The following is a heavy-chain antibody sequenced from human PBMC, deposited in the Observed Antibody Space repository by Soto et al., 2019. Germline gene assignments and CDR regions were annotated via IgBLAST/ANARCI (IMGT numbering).Heavy chain of an antibody. Sequence: ASVKVSCKASGXTFTSYGISWVRQAPGQGLEWMGWISAYNGNTNYAQKLQGRVTMTTDTSTSTAYMELRSLRSDDTAVYYCARGLMGYDSSGYPLGPFYWGQGTLVTVSS. CDR3: ARGLMGYDSSGYPLGPFY. J-gene: IGHJ4*02. D-gene: IGHD3-22*01. CDR1: GXTFTSYG. CDR2: ISAYNGNT. V-gene: IGHV1-18*01.